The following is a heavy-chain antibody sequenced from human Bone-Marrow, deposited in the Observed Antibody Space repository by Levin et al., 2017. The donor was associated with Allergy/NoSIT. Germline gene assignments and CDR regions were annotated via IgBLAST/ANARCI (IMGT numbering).Heavy chain of an antibody. CDR2: IWHDGSKK. D-gene: IGHD5-12*01. CDR3: ARDGGGNSGYDLAFDI. Sequence: GESLKISCEASGFTFSKYGMHWVRQAPGKGLEWVAVIWHDGSKKLYADSVKGRFTISRDDSKNTVYLQVNSLRAEDTAVYYCARDGGGNSGYDLAFDIWGQGTKVTVSS. V-gene: IGHV3-33*01. J-gene: IGHJ3*02. CDR1: GFTFSKYG.